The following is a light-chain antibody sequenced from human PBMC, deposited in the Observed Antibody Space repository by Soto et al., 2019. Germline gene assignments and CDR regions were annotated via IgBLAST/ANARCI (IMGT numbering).Light chain of an antibody. Sequence: EIVMTQSPGTLSVSPGERATLSCRASRGISSNLAWYQQKPGQAPRLLIYGASTRATGIPARFSGSGSGTEFTLTISSLQPEDFATYYCLQDYNYPWTFGQGTKVDIK. J-gene: IGKJ1*01. CDR1: RGISSN. CDR3: LQDYNYPWT. V-gene: IGKV3-15*01. CDR2: GAS.